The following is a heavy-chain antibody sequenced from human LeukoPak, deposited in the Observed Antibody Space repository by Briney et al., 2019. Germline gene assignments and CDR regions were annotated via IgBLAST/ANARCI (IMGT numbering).Heavy chain of an antibody. D-gene: IGHD3-16*01. V-gene: IGHV3-23*01. J-gene: IGHJ3*01. CDR3: ARDRDDYVWGSYLGAFDV. Sequence: GGSLRLSCAASGFTFSSYAMTWARQAPGKGLEWVSVISGGGTSTYYADSVKGRFTISRDNFKNTLYLQMHSLRAEDTAVFYCARDRDDYVWGSYLGAFDVWGHGTTVTVSS. CDR1: GFTFSSYA. CDR2: ISGGGTST.